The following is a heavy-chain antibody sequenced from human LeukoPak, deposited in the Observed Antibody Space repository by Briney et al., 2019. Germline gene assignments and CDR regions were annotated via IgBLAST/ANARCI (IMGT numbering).Heavy chain of an antibody. CDR2: ISGSGGST. CDR3: ARPNVYSSSWYYFDY. J-gene: IGHJ4*02. V-gene: IGHV3-23*01. D-gene: IGHD6-13*01. Sequence: GESLRLSCAASGFTFSSYAMSWVRQAPGKGLEWVSAISGSGGSTYYADSVKGRFTISRDNAKNSLYLQMNSLRAEDTAVYYCARPNVYSSSWYYFDYWGQGTLVTVSS. CDR1: GFTFSSYA.